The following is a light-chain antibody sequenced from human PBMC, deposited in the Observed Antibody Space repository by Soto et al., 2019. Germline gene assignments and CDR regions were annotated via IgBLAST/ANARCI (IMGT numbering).Light chain of an antibody. J-gene: IGKJ3*01. Sequence: EIVLTQSPGTLSLSPGERATLSCRASQTVSRSYLTWYQQKPGQAPRLLIYGASNRASGIPDRFSGSGSGTDFTLTISRLEPEDFAVYYCQKCSLFSFTFGPGTRVDMK. CDR3: QKCSLFSFT. CDR2: GAS. CDR1: QTVSRSY. V-gene: IGKV3-20*01.